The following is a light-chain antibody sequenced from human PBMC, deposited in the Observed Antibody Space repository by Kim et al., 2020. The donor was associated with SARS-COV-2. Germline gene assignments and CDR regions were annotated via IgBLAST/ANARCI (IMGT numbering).Light chain of an antibody. Sequence: ELTQPPSASGTPGQRVTISCSGSYSNIGRNTINWYQQLPGTAPKLLIYSNNERPSGVPDRFSGSKSGTSAYLAISGLLSGDGADYYCGAWDDSLSGTVFGGGTQLTVL. CDR3: GAWDDSLSGTV. V-gene: IGLV1-44*01. CDR2: SNN. CDR1: YSNIGRNT. J-gene: IGLJ3*02.